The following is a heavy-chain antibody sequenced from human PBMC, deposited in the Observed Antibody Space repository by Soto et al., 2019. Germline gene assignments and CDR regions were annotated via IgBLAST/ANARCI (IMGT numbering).Heavy chain of an antibody. Sequence: QVPLQESGPGLVKTSDTLALTCTVSGGSVTPYYWSWIRQSPGEGLEWIGYVSYSGKTGYNPSLKSRVSMSIDTSNNEFSLKLTSLTAADAATYYSARQQYTVVTAFDVWGQETTVAVSS. D-gene: IGHD2-15*01. V-gene: IGHV4-59*02. CDR2: VSYSGKT. CDR3: ARQQYTVVTAFDV. J-gene: IGHJ3*01. CDR1: GGSVTPYY.